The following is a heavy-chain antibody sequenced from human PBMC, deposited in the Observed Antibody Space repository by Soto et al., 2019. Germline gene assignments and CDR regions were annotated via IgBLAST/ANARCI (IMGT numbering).Heavy chain of an antibody. CDR1: GFTFSDHY. CDR2: TRNKASSYTT. CDR3: VRVGLSPTYYYYMDV. Sequence: PGGSLRLSCAASGFTFSDHYMDWVRQAPGKGLEWVGRTRNKASSYTTEYAASVKGRFTISRDDSKNSLYLQMNSLKTEDTAVYYCVRVGLSPTYYYYMDVWGKGTTVTVSS. V-gene: IGHV3-72*01. J-gene: IGHJ6*03. D-gene: IGHD3-16*02.